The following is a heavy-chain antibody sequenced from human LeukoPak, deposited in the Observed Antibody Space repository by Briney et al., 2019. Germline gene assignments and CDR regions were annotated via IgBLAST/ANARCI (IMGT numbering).Heavy chain of an antibody. CDR3: ASGPYPAAGTDHQFDY. Sequence: SETLSLTCTVSGASISSYYWSWIRQPPGKGLEWIGYIFYSGSTLYNPSLQSRVTISVDTSKNQISLKLTSVTAADTAVYYCASGPYPAAGTDHQFDYWGQRTRVTVSS. CDR2: IFYSGST. J-gene: IGHJ4*02. CDR1: GASISSYY. V-gene: IGHV4-59*01. D-gene: IGHD6-13*01.